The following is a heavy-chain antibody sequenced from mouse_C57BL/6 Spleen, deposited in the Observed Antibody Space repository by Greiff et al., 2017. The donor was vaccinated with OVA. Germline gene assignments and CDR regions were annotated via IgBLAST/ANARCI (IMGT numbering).Heavy chain of an antibody. CDR1: GFSFNTYA. V-gene: IGHV10-1*01. CDR2: IRSKSNNYAT. Sequence: EVMLVESGGGLVQPKGSLKLSCAASGFSFNTYAMNWVRQAPGKGLEWVARIRSKSNNYATYYADSVKDRFTISRDDSESMLYLQMNNLKTEDTAMYYCVRLEVYDYGGNAMDYWGQGTSVTVSS. J-gene: IGHJ4*01. D-gene: IGHD2-4*01. CDR3: VRLEVYDYGGNAMDY.